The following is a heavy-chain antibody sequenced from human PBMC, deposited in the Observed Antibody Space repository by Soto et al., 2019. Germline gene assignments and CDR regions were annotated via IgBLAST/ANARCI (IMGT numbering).Heavy chain of an antibody. CDR2: INTYNGNT. V-gene: IGHV1-18*01. CDR3: AMVDVYVTPSPQDV. CDR1: GYTFTRYG. Sequence: QVQLVQSGAEVKNPGASVKVSCKASGYTFTRYGIGWARQAPGPGLEWMGWINTYNGNTNYAQNVQGRVTLTTDTTTSTAYMEVRSLRSNDTAIYYCAMVDVYVTPSPQDVWGQGTTVIVSS. D-gene: IGHD3-16*01. J-gene: IGHJ6*02.